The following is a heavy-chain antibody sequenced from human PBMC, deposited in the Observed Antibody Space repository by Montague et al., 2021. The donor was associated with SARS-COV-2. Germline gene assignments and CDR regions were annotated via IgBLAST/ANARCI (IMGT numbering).Heavy chain of an antibody. CDR1: VFTVNPNF. D-gene: IGHD2/OR15-2a*01. J-gene: IGHJ5*02. V-gene: IGHV3-53*01. CDR2: IYSGAIT. CDR3: SRSITLPAVLAS. Sequence: SLRLSCAASVFTVNPNFMTWVRQAPGKGLEWISIIYSGAITYYADSVKVRFTISSDDSKNTVYLQMHSLRAEDTATYFCSRSITLPAVLASWGQGTLVTVSS.